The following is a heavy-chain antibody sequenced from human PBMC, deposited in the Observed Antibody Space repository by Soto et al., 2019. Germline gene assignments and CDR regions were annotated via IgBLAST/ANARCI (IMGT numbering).Heavy chain of an antibody. J-gene: IGHJ6*02. CDR3: AGSYYYYYGMDV. CDR1: GYTFTSYY. V-gene: IGHV1-46*01. CDR2: INPSGGST. Sequence: ASVKVSCKASGYTFTSYYMHWVRQAPGQGLEWMGIINPSGGSTSYAQKFQGRVTTTRDTSTSTVYMELSSLRSEDTAVYYCAGSYYYYYGMDVWGQGTTVTVSS.